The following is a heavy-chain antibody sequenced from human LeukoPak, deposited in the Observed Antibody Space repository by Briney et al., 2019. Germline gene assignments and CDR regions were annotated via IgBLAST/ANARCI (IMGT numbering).Heavy chain of an antibody. CDR1: GYTFTGYY. D-gene: IGHD3-16*02. J-gene: IGHJ3*02. V-gene: IGHV1-2*06. CDR3: ARDIYDYVWGSYLTDAFDI. Sequence: ASVKVSCKASGYTFTGYYMHWVRQAPGQGLEWMGRINPNSSGTNYAQKFQGRVTMPRDTSISTAYMELSRLRSDDTAVYYCARDIYDYVWGSYLTDAFDIWGQGTMVTVSS. CDR2: INPNSSGT.